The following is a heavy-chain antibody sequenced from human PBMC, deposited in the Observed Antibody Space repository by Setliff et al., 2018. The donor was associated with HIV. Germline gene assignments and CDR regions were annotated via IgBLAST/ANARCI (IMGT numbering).Heavy chain of an antibody. CDR3: ARLAIPAATTDY. CDR1: GGSISRSRNY. D-gene: IGHD2-2*01. CDR2: IFYSGST. J-gene: IGHJ4*02. Sequence: PSETLSLTCTVSGGSISRSRNYWGWIRQPPGKGLEWIGSIFYSGSTYYNPSLKSRPTISVDTSKNQFSLKLNSVTAADTAVYYYARLAIPAATTDYWGQGTLVTVSS. V-gene: IGHV4-39*01.